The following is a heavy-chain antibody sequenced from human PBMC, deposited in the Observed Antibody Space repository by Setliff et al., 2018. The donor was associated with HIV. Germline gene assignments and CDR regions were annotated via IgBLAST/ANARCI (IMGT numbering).Heavy chain of an antibody. CDR1: GDSISRISYY. CDR2: IYYIGIT. CDR3: SRLYGSGHYFAFDF. J-gene: IGHJ4*02. D-gene: IGHD3-10*01. Sequence: PSETLSLXCTVSGDSISRISYYWGWIRQPPGKGLEWIGNIYYIGITNYYPSLESRVTISADTSKNQFSLRLSSVTALDTAVYYCSRLYGSGHYFAFDFWGQGALVTVSS. V-gene: IGHV4-39*01.